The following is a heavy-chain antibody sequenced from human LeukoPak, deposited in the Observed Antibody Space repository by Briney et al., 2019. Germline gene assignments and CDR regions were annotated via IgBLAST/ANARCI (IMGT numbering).Heavy chain of an antibody. CDR2: IYYSGST. CDR1: GGSISSSSYY. D-gene: IGHD2-2*01. J-gene: IGHJ5*02. V-gene: IGHV4-39*07. Sequence: PSETLSLTCTVSGGSISSSSYYWGWIRQPPGTGLEWIGSIYYSGSTYYNPSLKSRVTISVDTSKNQFSLKLSSVTAADTAVYYCARTGGVPADYEGWFDPWGQGTLVTVSS. CDR3: ARTGGVPADYEGWFDP.